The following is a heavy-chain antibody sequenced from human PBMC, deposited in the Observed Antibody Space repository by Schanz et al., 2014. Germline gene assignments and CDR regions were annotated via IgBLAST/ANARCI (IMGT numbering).Heavy chain of an antibody. J-gene: IGHJ3*02. Sequence: QVQLVESGGGVVQPRRSLKLSCAASGFPFSSHGMHWVRQAPAKGLEWVAVVGDTGTTKFYADSVKGRLTVSRDNSENTVYLEFHSLRSEDTALYYCAKDMHKDYGGKPQAFDIWGQGTMVTVSS. CDR2: VGDTGTTK. CDR3: AKDMHKDYGGKPQAFDI. V-gene: IGHV3-30*18. D-gene: IGHD4-17*01. CDR1: GFPFSSHG.